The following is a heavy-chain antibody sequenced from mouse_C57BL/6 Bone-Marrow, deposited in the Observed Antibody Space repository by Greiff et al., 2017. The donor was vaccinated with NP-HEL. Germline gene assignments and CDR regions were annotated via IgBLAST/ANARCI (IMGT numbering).Heavy chain of an antibody. CDR2: IWSGGST. CDR3: ARNSYYDPFAY. D-gene: IGHD2-4*01. Sequence: VKLMESGPGLVQPSQSLSITCTVSGFSLTSYGVHWVRQSPGKGLEWLGVIWSGGSTDYNAAFISRLSISKDNSKSQVFFKMNSLQADDTAIYYCARNSYYDPFAYWGQGTLVTVSA. J-gene: IGHJ3*01. V-gene: IGHV2-2*01. CDR1: GFSLTSYG.